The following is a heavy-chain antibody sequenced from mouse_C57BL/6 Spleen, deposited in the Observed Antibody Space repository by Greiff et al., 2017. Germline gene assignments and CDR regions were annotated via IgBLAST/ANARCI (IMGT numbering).Heavy chain of an antibody. CDR2: IDPSDSYT. D-gene: IGHD2-3*01. CDR1: GYTFTSYW. J-gene: IGHJ4*01. V-gene: IGHV1-50*01. Sequence: VQLQQPGAELVKPGASVKLSCKASGYTFTSYWMQWVKQRPGQGLEWIGEIDPSDSYTNYNQKFKGKATLTVDTSSSTAYMQLSSLTSEGSAVYYCARSGWLHAMDYWGQGTSVTVSS. CDR3: ARSGWLHAMDY.